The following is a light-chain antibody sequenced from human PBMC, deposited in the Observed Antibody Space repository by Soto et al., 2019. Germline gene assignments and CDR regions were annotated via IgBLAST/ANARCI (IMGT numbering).Light chain of an antibody. CDR1: SSDVGGYNH. CDR2: EVS. J-gene: IGLJ2*01. Sequence: QSALTQPASVSGSPGQSITISCTGTSSDVGGYNHVSWYQQHPGAVPKLMIYEVSNRPSGVSNRFSGSKSGNTASLTISGLQAEDEADYYFTSYGTINTLIFGGGTKLTVL. CDR3: TSYGTINTLI. V-gene: IGLV2-14*01.